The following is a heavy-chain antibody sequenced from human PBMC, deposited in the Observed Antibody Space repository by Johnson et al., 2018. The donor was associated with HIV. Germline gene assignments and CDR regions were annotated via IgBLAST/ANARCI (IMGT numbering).Heavy chain of an antibody. CDR3: ARLRGAFDI. CDR1: GFTFSSYA. Sequence: QVLLLESGGGVVQPGRSLILSCAASGFTFSSYAMHWVRQAPGKGLEWAAVISFDGSNKYFADSVKGRFTISRDNSKNRLYLQINSLRAEDTAVYYCARLRGAFDIWGQGTMVTVSS. V-gene: IGHV3-30*04. J-gene: IGHJ3*02. CDR2: ISFDGSNK.